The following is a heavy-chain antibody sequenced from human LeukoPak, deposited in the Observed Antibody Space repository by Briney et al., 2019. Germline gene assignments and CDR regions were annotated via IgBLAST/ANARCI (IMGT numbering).Heavy chain of an antibody. Sequence: GGSLRLSCAASGFTFDDYTMHWVRQAPGKGLEWVSLISWDGGSTYYADSVKGRFTISRDNSKNSLYLQVNSLRTEDTALYYCAKDSGDYEYYFDYWGQGTLVTVSS. CDR1: GFTFDDYT. D-gene: IGHD4-17*01. CDR3: AKDSGDYEYYFDY. V-gene: IGHV3-43*01. J-gene: IGHJ4*02. CDR2: ISWDGGST.